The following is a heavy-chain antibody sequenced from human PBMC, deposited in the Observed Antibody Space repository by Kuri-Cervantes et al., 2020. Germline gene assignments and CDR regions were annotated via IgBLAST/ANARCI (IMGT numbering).Heavy chain of an antibody. CDR2: IIPIFGTA. CDR3: VAGVVGEINWFDP. V-gene: IGHV1-69*13. D-gene: IGHD1-26*01. Sequence: ASVKVSCKVSGGTFSSYAISWVRQAPGQGLEWMGGIIPIFGTANYAQKFQGRVTITADESTSTAYMELSSLRSEDTAVYYCVAGVVGEINWFDPWGQGTLVTVSS. J-gene: IGHJ5*02. CDR1: GGTFSSYA.